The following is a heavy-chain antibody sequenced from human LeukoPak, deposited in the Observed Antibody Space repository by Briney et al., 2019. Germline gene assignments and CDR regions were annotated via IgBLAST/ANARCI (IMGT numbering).Heavy chain of an antibody. CDR1: GFTVSSNY. Sequence: GGSLRLSCAASGFTVSSNYMNWVRQAPGKGLEWVSVIYSDGSTYYADSVKGRFTISRDNSKNTLSLQMNSLRAEDTAVYYCAGAASSWFYFDYGGQEPLVPVS. J-gene: IGHJ4*02. CDR2: IYSDGST. D-gene: IGHD6-13*01. V-gene: IGHV3-53*01. CDR3: AGAASSWFYFDY.